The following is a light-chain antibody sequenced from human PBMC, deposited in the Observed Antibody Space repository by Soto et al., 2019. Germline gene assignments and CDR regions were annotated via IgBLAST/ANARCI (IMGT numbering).Light chain of an antibody. V-gene: IGKV1-5*01. CDR2: DAS. Sequence: DIQITQTPSTLPASVGDRVPIPSRASQGISGWLAWYQQKAGKAPRLLIFDASSLMSGVPSRFSGSGYGTEFTLTINRLQPDDSATYYCQQYDSFSVWAFGQGTKVDIK. CDR3: QQYDSFSVWA. J-gene: IGKJ1*01. CDR1: QGISGW.